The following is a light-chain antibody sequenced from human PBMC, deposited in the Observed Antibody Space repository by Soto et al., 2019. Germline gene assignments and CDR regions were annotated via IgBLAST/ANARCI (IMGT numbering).Light chain of an antibody. CDR3: QQYGSSSWT. CDR2: GAS. CDR1: QSVSSSY. Sequence: EIVLTQSPGTLSLSPGERATLSCRASQSVSSSYLAWYQQKPGQAPRLLIYGASSRATGIPDRFSGSGSGTDFTLTISRLESDDFAVYYCQQYGSSSWTFGQGTELDIK. J-gene: IGKJ1*01. V-gene: IGKV3-20*01.